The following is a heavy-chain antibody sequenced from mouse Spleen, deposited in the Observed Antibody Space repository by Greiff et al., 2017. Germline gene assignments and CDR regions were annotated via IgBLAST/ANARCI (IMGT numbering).Heavy chain of an antibody. CDR3: ARRGGSVEDFDY. Sequence: QVQLQQPGAELVKPGASVKMSCKASGYTFTSYWITWVKQRPGQGLEWIGDIYPGSGSTNYNEKFKSKATLTVDTSSSTAYMQLSSLTSEDSAVYYCARRGGSVEDFDYWGQGTTLTVSS. V-gene: IGHV1-55*01. D-gene: IGHD1-1*01. J-gene: IGHJ2*01. CDR2: IYPGSGST. CDR1: GYTFTSYW.